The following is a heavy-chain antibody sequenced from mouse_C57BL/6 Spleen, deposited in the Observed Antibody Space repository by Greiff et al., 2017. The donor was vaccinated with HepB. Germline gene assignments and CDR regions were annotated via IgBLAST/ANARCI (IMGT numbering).Heavy chain of an antibody. CDR1: GFTFSSYA. D-gene: IGHD2-1*01. V-gene: IGHV5-4*01. J-gene: IGHJ4*01. Sequence: EVQWVESGGGLVKPGGSLKLSCAASGFTFSSYAMSWVRQTPEKRLEWVATISDGGSYTYYPDNVKGRFTISRDNAKNNLYLQMSHLKSEDTAMYYCARRGNYPYYAMDYWGQGTSVTVSS. CDR3: ARRGNYPYYAMDY. CDR2: ISDGGSYT.